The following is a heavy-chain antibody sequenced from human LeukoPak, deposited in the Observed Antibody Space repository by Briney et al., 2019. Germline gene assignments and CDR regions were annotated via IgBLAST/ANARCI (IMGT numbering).Heavy chain of an antibody. CDR1: GFTFSSYW. D-gene: IGHD1-26*01. V-gene: IGHV3-7*05. J-gene: IGHJ3*02. Sequence: GGSLRLSCAASGFTFSSYWMSWVRQAPGKRLEWVANIKQDGSEKYYVDSVKGRFTISRDNAKKSLYLQMNSLRAEDTAVYYCASYSGSYYAAFDIWGQGTMVTVSS. CDR2: IKQDGSEK. CDR3: ASYSGSYYAAFDI.